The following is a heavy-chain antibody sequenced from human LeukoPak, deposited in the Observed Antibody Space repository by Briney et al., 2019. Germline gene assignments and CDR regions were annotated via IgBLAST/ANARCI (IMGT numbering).Heavy chain of an antibody. Sequence: GGSLRLSCAASXFTFSSYSMNWVRQTPGKGLEWVSSISSSSTYIYYADSVKGRFTISRDNAKNSLSLQMDSLRAEDTAVYFCGRDRPGAPVPGVIALWGQRALVSVSS. D-gene: IGHD3-10*01. V-gene: IGHV3-21*04. CDR1: XFTFSSYS. CDR3: GRDRPGAPVPGVIAL. J-gene: IGHJ4*02. CDR2: ISSSSTYI.